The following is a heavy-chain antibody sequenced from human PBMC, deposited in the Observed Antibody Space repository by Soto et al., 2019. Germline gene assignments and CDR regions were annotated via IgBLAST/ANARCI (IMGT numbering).Heavy chain of an antibody. D-gene: IGHD5-12*01. CDR3: ARVTREYSGYDFDY. CDR2: ISSSSSTI. Sequence: GGSLRLSCAASGFTFSSYSMNWVRQAPGKGLEWVSYISSSSSTIYYADSVKGRFTISRDNAKNSLYLQMNSLRAEDTAVYYCARVTREYSGYDFDYWGQGTLVTVSS. J-gene: IGHJ4*02. CDR1: GFTFSSYS. V-gene: IGHV3-48*01.